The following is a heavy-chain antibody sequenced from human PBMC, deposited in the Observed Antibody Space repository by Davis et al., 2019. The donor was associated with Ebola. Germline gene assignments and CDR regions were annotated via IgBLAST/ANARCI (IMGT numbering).Heavy chain of an antibody. CDR3: ARVGSSYFDL. CDR2: ISDRGAT. J-gene: IGHJ2*01. D-gene: IGHD3-10*01. V-gene: IGHV4-34*01. Sequence: SETLSLTCNVSGGSLSNYFWNWIRQPPGKGLEWIGDISDRGATNYNPSLRSRVTLSIDTSQNHFSLKLRSVTAADTAVYYCARVGSSYFDLWGRGTLVTVSS. CDR1: GGSLSNYF.